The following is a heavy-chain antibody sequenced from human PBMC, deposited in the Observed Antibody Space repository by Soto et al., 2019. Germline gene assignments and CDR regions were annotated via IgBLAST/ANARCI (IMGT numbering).Heavy chain of an antibody. CDR2: ISYDGSNK. CDR1: GFTFSSYG. V-gene: IGHV3-30*18. D-gene: IGHD5-12*01. Sequence: SLRLSCAASGFTFSSYGMHWVRQAPGKGLEWVAVISYDGSNKYYADSVKGRFTISRDNSKNTLYLQMNSLRAEDTAVYYCAEDRYSGQIGIFDYWGQGTLVTVSS. J-gene: IGHJ4*02. CDR3: AEDRYSGQIGIFDY.